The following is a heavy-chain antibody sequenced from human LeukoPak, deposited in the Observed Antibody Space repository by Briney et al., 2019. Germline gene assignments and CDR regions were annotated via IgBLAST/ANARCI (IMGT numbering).Heavy chain of an antibody. CDR2: ISSSGSTI. Sequence: GGSLRLSCAASGFTFSSYSMNWVRQAPGKGLEWVSYISSSGSTIYYADSVKGRFTISRDNAKNSLYLQMNSLRAEDTAVYYCAREITIFGVVILHYYYGMDVWGQGTTVTVSS. D-gene: IGHD3-3*01. CDR1: GFTFSSYS. CDR3: AREITIFGVVILHYYYGMDV. J-gene: IGHJ6*02. V-gene: IGHV3-48*04.